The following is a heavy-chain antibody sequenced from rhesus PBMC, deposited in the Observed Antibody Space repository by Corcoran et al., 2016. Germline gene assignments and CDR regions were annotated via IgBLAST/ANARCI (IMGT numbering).Heavy chain of an antibody. CDR3: ARHLGSSYGWRFDV. CDR2: IYGSAAST. V-gene: IGHV4-93*02. Sequence: QVQLQESGPGLVKPSETLSLTCAVSGGSISSSNWWDWIRQSQGKGLEWIGGIYGSAASTVYSPSLKSRVSLSIDTSKNQFSLKLSSVTAADTAVYFCARHLGSSYGWRFDVWGAGVLVTVSS. CDR1: GGSISSSNW. D-gene: IGHD6-43*01. J-gene: IGHJ5-1*01.